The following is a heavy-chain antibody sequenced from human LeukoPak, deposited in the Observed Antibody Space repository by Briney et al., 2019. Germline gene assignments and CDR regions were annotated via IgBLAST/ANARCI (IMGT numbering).Heavy chain of an antibody. CDR1: GFTFSNYA. V-gene: IGHV3-23*01. J-gene: IGHJ6*02. CDR3: ARAGGSYIHYYYGMDV. Sequence: PGGSLRLSCAASGFTFSNYAMSWVRQAPGKGLEWVSAISGRGGGTYFADSVKGRFTISRDNSKNTLYLQMNSLRAEDTAVYYCARAGGSYIHYYYGMDVWGQGTTVTVSS. D-gene: IGHD1-26*01. CDR2: ISGRGGGT.